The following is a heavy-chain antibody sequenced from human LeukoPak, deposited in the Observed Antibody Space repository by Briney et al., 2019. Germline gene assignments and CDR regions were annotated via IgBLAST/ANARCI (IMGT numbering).Heavy chain of an antibody. CDR1: GGSISSSSYY. CDR2: IYYSGST. V-gene: IGHV4-39*01. CDR3: AGVSVRGDITYNWFDP. J-gene: IGHJ5*02. Sequence: SETLSLTCTVSGGSISSSSYYWGWIRQPPGKGLEWIGSIYYSGSTYYNPSLKSRVTISVDTSKNQFSLKLSSVTAADTAVYYCAGVSVRGDITYNWFDPWGQGTLVTVSS. D-gene: IGHD3-10*01.